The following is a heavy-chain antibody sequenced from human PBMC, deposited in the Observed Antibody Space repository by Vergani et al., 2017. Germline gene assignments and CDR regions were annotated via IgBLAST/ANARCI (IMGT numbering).Heavy chain of an antibody. CDR2: MDYSGST. J-gene: IGHJ4*02. Sequence: QVQLQESGPGLVKPSETLSLTCTVSGDSVISTDYHWGWIRQHPGKGLEWIGSMDYSGSTSNYPSLESRISISFETPKNQFSLRLTSVTAADTAVYYCASKRGACRAAYCHSFDFWGPGTLVGVSS. V-gene: IGHV4-39*01. D-gene: IGHD2-15*01. CDR3: ASKRGACRAAYCHSFDF. CDR1: GDSVISTDYH.